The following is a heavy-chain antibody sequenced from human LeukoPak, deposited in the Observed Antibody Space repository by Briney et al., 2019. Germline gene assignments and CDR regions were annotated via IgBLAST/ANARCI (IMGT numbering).Heavy chain of an antibody. J-gene: IGHJ4*02. D-gene: IGHD3-3*01. V-gene: IGHV4-39*01. CDR2: IYYSGST. Sequence: SETPSLTCTVSGGSISSGSAFWGWIRQPTGKGLEWLGTIYYSGSTYYNPSLKSRVTTSVDTSKNQFSLKLSSVTAADTAVYYCARHVGGSRYYDFWSGYYSDFWGQGTLVTVSS. CDR3: ARHVGGSRYYDFWSGYYSDF. CDR1: GGSISSGSAF.